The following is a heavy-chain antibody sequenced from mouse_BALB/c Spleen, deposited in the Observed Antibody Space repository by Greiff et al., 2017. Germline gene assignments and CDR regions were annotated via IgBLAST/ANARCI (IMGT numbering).Heavy chain of an antibody. CDR1: GYTFSSYW. J-gene: IGHJ2*01. CDR2: ILPGSGST. Sequence: QVQLQQSGAELMKPGASVKISCKATGYTFSSYWIEWVKQRPGHGLEWIGEILPGSGSTNYNEKFKGKATFTADTSSNTAYMQLSSLTSEDSAVYYCARGRYDGPGDYWGQGTTLTVSS. CDR3: ARGRYDGPGDY. V-gene: IGHV1-9*01. D-gene: IGHD2-14*01.